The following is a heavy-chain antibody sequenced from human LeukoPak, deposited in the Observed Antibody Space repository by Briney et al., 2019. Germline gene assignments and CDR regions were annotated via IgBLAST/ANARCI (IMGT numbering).Heavy chain of an antibody. D-gene: IGHD7-27*01. CDR1: GYSCTANG. CDR3: ARSGTCWGSHH. CDR2: IYPGDSDT. V-gene: IGHV5-51*07. J-gene: IGHJ5*02. Sequence: GESLKISCRVCGYSCTANGGSWLHQMSGKGLEWMGIIYPGDSDTGYSPSFQGQVTISADKSISTAYLQWSSLKASDSAMYYCARSGTCWGSHHWGQGTLVTVSS.